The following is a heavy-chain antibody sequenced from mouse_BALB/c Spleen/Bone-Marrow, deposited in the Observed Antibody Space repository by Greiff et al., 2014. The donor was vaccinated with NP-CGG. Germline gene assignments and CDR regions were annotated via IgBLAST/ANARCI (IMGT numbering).Heavy chain of an antibody. CDR1: GYTFTDYT. J-gene: IGHJ2*01. D-gene: IGHD2-1*01. Sequence: EVKLQESGPELVQPGASVKISCKTSGYTFTDYTIHWVKQSHGKSLEWIGRFNPNNGGINYNQMFRGKATLTVDKSSSSVCMELRSLTSEDSAVYYCARGLWYYWGQGTTLTVSS. CDR3: ARGLWYY. V-gene: IGHV1-18*01. CDR2: FNPNNGGI.